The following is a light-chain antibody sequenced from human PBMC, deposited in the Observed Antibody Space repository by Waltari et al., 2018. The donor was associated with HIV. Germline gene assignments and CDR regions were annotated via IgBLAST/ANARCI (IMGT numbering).Light chain of an antibody. J-gene: IGLJ2*01. CDR1: SSAVGGSNL. Sequence: QSAPTQPASVSGSPGQSLTISCTGTSSAVGGSNLVSWYQQHPGKAPKLMIYEVSKRPSGVSNRFSGSKSGNTASLTISGLQAEDEADYYCCAYAGSTTYVIFGGGTKLTVL. V-gene: IGLV2-23*02. CDR3: CAYAGSTTYVI. CDR2: EVS.